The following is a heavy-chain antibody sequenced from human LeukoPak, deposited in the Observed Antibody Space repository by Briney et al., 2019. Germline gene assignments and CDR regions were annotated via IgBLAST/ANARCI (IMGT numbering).Heavy chain of an antibody. D-gene: IGHD6-6*01. CDR2: INHSRST. CDR1: GGSFSGYY. CDR3: ARDGSSSSSFDY. V-gene: IGHV4-34*01. Sequence: SETLSLTCAVYGGSFSGYYWSWIRQPPGKGLEWIGEINHSRSTNYNPSLKSRVTISVDTSENQFSLQLNSVTPEDKAVYYCARDGSSSSSFDYWGQGTLVTVSS. J-gene: IGHJ4*02.